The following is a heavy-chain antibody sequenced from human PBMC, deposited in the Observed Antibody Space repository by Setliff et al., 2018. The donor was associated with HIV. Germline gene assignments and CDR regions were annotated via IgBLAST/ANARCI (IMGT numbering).Heavy chain of an antibody. CDR2: INPSGGST. CDR1: GYTFTGYY. D-gene: IGHD2-15*01. V-gene: IGHV1-46*03. Sequence: ASVKVSCKASGYTFTGYYIHWVRQAPGQGLEWMGIINPSGGSTSYAQKFQDRITMTSDTSTSTVYMELSSLRSDDTAMYYCARRAGTPNYYYYYMDVWGNGTTVTVSS. J-gene: IGHJ6*03. CDR3: ARRAGTPNYYYYYMDV.